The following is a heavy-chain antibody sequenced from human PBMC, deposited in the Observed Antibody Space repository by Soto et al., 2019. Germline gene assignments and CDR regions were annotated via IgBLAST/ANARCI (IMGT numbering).Heavy chain of an antibody. CDR3: TTDAYYYDSSGYYYVDY. V-gene: IGHV3-15*01. CDR2: IKSKTDGGTT. J-gene: IGHJ4*02. CDR1: GFTFSNAW. D-gene: IGHD3-22*01. Sequence: GGSLRLSCAASGFTFSNAWMCWVRQAPGKXLEWVGRIKSKTDGGTTDYAAPVKGRFTISRDDSKNTLYLQMNSLKTEDTAVYYCTTDAYYYDSSGYYYVDYWGQGTLVTVSS.